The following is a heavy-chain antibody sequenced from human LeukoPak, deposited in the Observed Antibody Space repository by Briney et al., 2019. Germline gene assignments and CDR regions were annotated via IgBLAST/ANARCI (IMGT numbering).Heavy chain of an antibody. CDR3: ARGGRGYGSSWYVY. V-gene: IGHV3-7*01. CDR1: GFTFSSYW. CDR2: IKQDGSEK. J-gene: IGHJ4*02. Sequence: GGSLRLSCAASGFTFSSYWMSWVRQAPGKGLEWVANIKQDGSEKYYVDSVKGRFTISRDNAKNSLYLQMNSLRAEDTAVYYCARGGRGYGSSWYVYWGQGPLVTVSS. D-gene: IGHD6-13*01.